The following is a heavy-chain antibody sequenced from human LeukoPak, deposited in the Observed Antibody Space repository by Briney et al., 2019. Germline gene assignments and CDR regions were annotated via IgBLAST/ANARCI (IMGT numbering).Heavy chain of an antibody. CDR2: ISAYNGNT. CDR1: GYTFTSYG. Sequence: ASVKVSCKASGYTFTSYGISWVRQAPGQGLEWMGWISAYNGNTNYAQKLQGRVTMTTDTSTSTAYMELRSLRSDDTAVYYCARDLEDYYDSSGYDDAFDIWGQGTMVTVSS. V-gene: IGHV1-18*01. D-gene: IGHD3-22*01. CDR3: ARDLEDYYDSSGYDDAFDI. J-gene: IGHJ3*02.